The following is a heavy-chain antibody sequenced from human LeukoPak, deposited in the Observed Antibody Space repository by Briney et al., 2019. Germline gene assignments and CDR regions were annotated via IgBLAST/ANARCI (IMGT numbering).Heavy chain of an antibody. Sequence: SVKVSCKASGGTFSSYAISWVRQAPGQGLEWMGGIIPIFGAPNYAQKFQGRVTITTDESTSTAYMELSSLRSEDTAVYYCARIMVDDYGDNGLSWGQGTLVTVSS. J-gene: IGHJ5*02. V-gene: IGHV1-69*05. D-gene: IGHD4-17*01. CDR2: IIPIFGAP. CDR1: GGTFSSYA. CDR3: ARIMVDDYGDNGLS.